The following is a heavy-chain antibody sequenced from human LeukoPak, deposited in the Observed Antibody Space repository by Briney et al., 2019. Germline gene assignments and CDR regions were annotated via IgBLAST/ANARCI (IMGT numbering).Heavy chain of an antibody. CDR1: GFTFSSYS. CDR3: ARAGTVAGNNWFDP. V-gene: IGHV3-21*01. J-gene: IGHJ5*02. CDR2: ISSSSSYI. Sequence: PGGSLRLSCAASGFTFSSYSMNWVRQAPGKGLEWVSSISSSSSYIYYADSVKGRFTISRDNAKNSLYLQMNSLRAEDTAVYYCARAGTVAGNNWFDPWGQGTLVTVSS. D-gene: IGHD6-19*01.